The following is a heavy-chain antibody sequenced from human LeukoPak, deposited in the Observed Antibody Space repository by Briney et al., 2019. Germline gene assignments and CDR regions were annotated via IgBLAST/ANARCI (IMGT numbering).Heavy chain of an antibody. Sequence: GGSLRLSCVVSGFSVSNNYIIWVRQAPGKGLEWVANIKLDGSEKNYVDSVKGRFTISRDNTKNSLYLQMNSLRAEDTAVFDCARDQYDTWSRRGNFDSWGQGTLVIVSS. CDR2: IKLDGSEK. D-gene: IGHD3-3*01. CDR3: ARDQYDTWSRRGNFDS. J-gene: IGHJ4*02. CDR1: GFSVSNNY. V-gene: IGHV3-7*03.